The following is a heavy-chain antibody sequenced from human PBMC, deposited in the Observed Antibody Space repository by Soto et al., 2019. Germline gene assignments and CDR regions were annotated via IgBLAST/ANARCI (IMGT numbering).Heavy chain of an antibody. J-gene: IGHJ4*02. CDR3: ARVHSYGDHTADY. D-gene: IGHD4-17*01. V-gene: IGHV4-31*03. Sequence: QVQLQESGPGLVKPSQTLSLTCTVSGGSISSGGYYWSWIRQHPGKGLEWIGYIYYSASTYYNPCLKSRVTISADTSKNQFSLKLSSVTAADTAVYYCARVHSYGDHTADYWGQGTLVTVSS. CDR1: GGSISSGGYY. CDR2: IYYSAST.